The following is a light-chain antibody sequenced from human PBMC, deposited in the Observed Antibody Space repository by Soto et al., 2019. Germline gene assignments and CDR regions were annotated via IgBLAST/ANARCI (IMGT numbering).Light chain of an antibody. CDR2: AAS. V-gene: IGKV3-15*01. CDR1: QSVRSN. Sequence: EIVMTQFPATLSVSPGERATLSCRASQSVRSNLAWYQQKPGQAPRLLIFAASTRATVIPARFRGSGSGTEFTLTISVLQSEDFAVYYCQQYSNWPRTFGQGTKVDIK. CDR3: QQYSNWPRT. J-gene: IGKJ1*01.